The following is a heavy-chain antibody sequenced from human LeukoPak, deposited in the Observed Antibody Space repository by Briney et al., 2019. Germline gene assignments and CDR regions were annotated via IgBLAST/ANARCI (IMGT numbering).Heavy chain of an antibody. CDR3: ATGGKSKDCSGGSCSYAEYFQH. CDR2: FDPEDGET. V-gene: IGHV1-24*01. Sequence: GTSVKVSCKVSGYTLTELSMHWVRQAPGKGLEWMGGFDPEDGETIYAQKFQGRVTMTEDTSTDTAYMELSSLRSEDTAVYYCATGGKSKDCSGGSCSYAEYFQHWGQGTLVTVSS. J-gene: IGHJ1*01. CDR1: GYTLTELS. D-gene: IGHD2-15*01.